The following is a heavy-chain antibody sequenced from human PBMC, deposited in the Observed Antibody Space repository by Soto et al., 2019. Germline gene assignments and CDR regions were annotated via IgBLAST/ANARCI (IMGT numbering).Heavy chain of an antibody. J-gene: IGHJ4*02. CDR2: INHSGST. V-gene: IGHV4-34*01. CDR1: GGSFSGYY. Sequence: QVPLQQWGAGLLKPSETLSLTCAVYGGSFSGYYWSWIRQPPGKGLEWIGEINHSGSTNYNPSLKSRVTISVDTSKNQFSLKLSSVTAADTAVYYCARTNGDVMYIFDYWGQGTLVTVSS. D-gene: IGHD3-10*01. CDR3: ARTNGDVMYIFDY.